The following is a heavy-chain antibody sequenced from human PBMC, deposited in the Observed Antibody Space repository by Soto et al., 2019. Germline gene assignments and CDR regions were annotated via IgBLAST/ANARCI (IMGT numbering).Heavy chain of an antibody. J-gene: IGHJ4*02. V-gene: IGHV1-69*06. D-gene: IGHD3-3*01. Sequence: SVKVSCKSSGGTFSSFINYPINWVRQAPGQGLEWMGGIVPNVGTVNYAQRFRGKVTITADKSTGTAYMELSSLRSEDTALYYCARRDTSGFLRYFDNWGQGTQVTVSS. CDR2: IVPNVGTV. CDR3: ARRDTSGFLRYFDN. CDR1: GGTFSSFINYP.